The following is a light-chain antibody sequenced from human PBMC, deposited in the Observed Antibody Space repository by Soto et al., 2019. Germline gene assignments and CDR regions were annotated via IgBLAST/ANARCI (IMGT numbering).Light chain of an antibody. Sequence: QSVLTQPPSASGTPGQRVTISCSGSSSNIGSNTVNWYQQLPGTAPKLLIYSNNQRPSGVPDRFSGSKSGTSASLASSGLQSEYEAYYYCAAWVDSLNGDVVFGGGTQLTVL. CDR3: AAWVDSLNGDVV. V-gene: IGLV1-44*01. J-gene: IGLJ2*01. CDR2: SNN. CDR1: SSNIGSNT.